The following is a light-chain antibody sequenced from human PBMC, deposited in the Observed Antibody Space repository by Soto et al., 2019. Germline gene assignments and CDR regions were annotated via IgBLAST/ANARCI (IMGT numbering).Light chain of an antibody. V-gene: IGLV1-40*01. J-gene: IGLJ3*02. CDR2: SDN. CDR3: STWDDSLNGWV. CDR1: SSNIGAGYV. Sequence: QSVLTQPPSVSGAPGQRVTISCTGSSSNIGAGYVVHWYQQLPGAAPKLLIFSDNNRPSGVPDRFSGSRSGTSASLAISGLQSDDEAVYFCSTWDDSLNGWVFGGGTKVTVL.